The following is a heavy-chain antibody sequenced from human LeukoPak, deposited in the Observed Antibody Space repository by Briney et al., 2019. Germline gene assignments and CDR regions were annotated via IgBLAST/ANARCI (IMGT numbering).Heavy chain of an antibody. CDR2: IWYDGSNK. D-gene: IGHD3-22*01. CDR3: ARAVVGMSGSGYYYGRSDYYGMDV. J-gene: IGHJ6*02. V-gene: IGHV3-33*01. Sequence: GGSLRLSCAASGFTFSSYGMHWVRQAPGKGLEWVAVIWYDGSNKYYADSVKGRFTISRDNSKNTLHLQMNSLRAEDTAVYYCARAVVGMSGSGYYYGRSDYYGMDVWGQGTTVTVSS. CDR1: GFTFSSYG.